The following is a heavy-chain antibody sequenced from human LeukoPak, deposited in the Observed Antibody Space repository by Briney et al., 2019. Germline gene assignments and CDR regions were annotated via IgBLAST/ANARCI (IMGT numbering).Heavy chain of an antibody. CDR2: IYPVDSET. Sequence: GESLKISCKGSGYAYTKSWIAWVRQMPGKGLELMGIIYPVDSETRYSPSFQGQVTISVDKSISTAYLQWSSLKASDTAMYYCARQGCTTTSCHTIDYWGQGTLVTVSS. V-gene: IGHV5-51*01. D-gene: IGHD2-2*02. CDR1: GYAYTKSW. J-gene: IGHJ4*02. CDR3: ARQGCTTTSCHTIDY.